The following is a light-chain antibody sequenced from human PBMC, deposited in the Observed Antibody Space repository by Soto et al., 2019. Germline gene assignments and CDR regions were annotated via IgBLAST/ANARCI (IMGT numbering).Light chain of an antibody. Sequence: EIVLTQSPGTLSLSPGERATFSCRASQGVSSDYLGWYQQRPGQAPRLLIYAASSRAPGIPDRFSGSGSGTELTLTISRLEPEDSAVYYCHQYGNSPPLTFGQGTKVEIK. V-gene: IGKV3-20*01. CDR1: QGVSSDY. J-gene: IGKJ1*01. CDR3: HQYGNSPPLT. CDR2: AAS.